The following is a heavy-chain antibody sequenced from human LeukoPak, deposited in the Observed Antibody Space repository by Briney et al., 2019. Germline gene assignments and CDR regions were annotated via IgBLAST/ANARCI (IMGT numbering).Heavy chain of an antibody. CDR3: ARDTCGGDCYSIPY. CDR1: GFTVSSSY. V-gene: IGHV3-66*01. J-gene: IGHJ4*02. Sequence: GGSLRLSCAASGFTVSSSYMSWVRQAPGKGLEWVSVIYSGGSTYSADSVKGRFTISRDLSKNTLYLQMNSLRAEDTAVYYCARDTCGGDCYSIPYWGQGTLVTVSS. D-gene: IGHD2-21*02. CDR2: IYSGGST.